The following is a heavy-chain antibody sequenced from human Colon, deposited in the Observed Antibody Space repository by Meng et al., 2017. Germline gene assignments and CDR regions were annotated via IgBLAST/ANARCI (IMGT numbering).Heavy chain of an antibody. D-gene: IGHD1-7*01. CDR2: ISNSYKT. J-gene: IGHJ4*02. CDR1: GDSIANSKW. V-gene: IGHV4-4*02. CDR3: ARERVRELGLFDS. Sequence: QLPLTGSGPGPVPPSGTLALACFVSGDSIANSKWWSWLRQAPGKGPEWIGEISNSYKTVYSPSLKSRVRISLDKSNNQFSLTLTSVTAADTAVYYCARERVRELGLFDSWGQGILVTVSS.